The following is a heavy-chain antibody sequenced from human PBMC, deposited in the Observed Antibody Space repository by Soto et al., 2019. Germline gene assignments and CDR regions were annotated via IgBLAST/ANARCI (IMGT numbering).Heavy chain of an antibody. V-gene: IGHV1-69*13. CDR3: ARVDCSGGSCYLYYYGMDV. J-gene: IGHJ6*02. CDR2: IIPIFGTA. CDR1: GGTFSSYA. D-gene: IGHD2-15*01. Sequence: SVKVSCKASGGTFSSYAISWVRQAPGQGLEWMGGIIPIFGTANYAQKFQGRVTITADESTSTAYMELSSLRSEDTAVYYCARVDCSGGSCYLYYYGMDVWGQGTTVTVSS.